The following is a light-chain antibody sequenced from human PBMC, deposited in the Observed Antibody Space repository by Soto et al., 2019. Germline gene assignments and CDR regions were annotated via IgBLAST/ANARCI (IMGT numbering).Light chain of an antibody. V-gene: IGKV1-12*01. J-gene: IGKJ4*01. CDR1: QGISSR. CDR2: AAA. Sequence: DIQMTQSPSSVSASVGDRVTITSRASQGISSRLAWYQQNPGKAPNLLIYAAARLQSGVPSRFSGTGYGTDFSLTISRLQPEDFAIYYCQQADSFPLTFGGGTKVEVK. CDR3: QQADSFPLT.